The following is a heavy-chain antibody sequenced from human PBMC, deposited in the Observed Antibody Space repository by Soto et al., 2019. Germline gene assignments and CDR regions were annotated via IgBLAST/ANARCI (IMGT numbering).Heavy chain of an antibody. Sequence: QVQLVQSGAEVKKPGASVKVSCKASGYTFTSYDINWVRQATGQGLEWMGWMNPNSGNTGYAQKFQGRVTMTRNTSISTADMELSSLRSEDTAVYYCARRVYSSSWYYYYYYGMDVWGQGTTVTVSS. CDR1: GYTFTSYD. J-gene: IGHJ6*02. D-gene: IGHD6-13*01. V-gene: IGHV1-8*01. CDR2: MNPNSGNT. CDR3: ARRVYSSSWYYYYYYGMDV.